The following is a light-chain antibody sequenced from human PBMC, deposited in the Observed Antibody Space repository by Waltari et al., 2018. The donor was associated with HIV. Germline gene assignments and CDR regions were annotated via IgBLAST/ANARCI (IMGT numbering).Light chain of an antibody. CDR2: LAS. CDR1: QPIDNY. J-gene: IGKJ5*01. Sequence: DIRMTQSPPSLSPSIGDKITFTCRASQPIDNYLNWYQHKPGHVPKLLIYLASTLYSGVPRRFSGSGSGTSFSLTLSGVQPEDVATYFCQQTYSPPRTFGQGTRLE. V-gene: IGKV1-39*01. CDR3: QQTYSPPRT.